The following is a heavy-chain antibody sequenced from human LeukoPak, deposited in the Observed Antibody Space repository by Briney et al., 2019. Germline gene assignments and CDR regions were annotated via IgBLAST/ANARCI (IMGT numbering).Heavy chain of an antibody. CDR3: AKALDTFGYMRFDY. CDR2: INGGGDST. V-gene: IGHV3-23*01. Sequence: GGSLRLSCAASGFTFSSYAMPWVRQAPGKGLEWVSSINGGGDSTYYADSVKGRFTISRDKSKNTLLLQMSSLRAEDTAIYYCAKALDTFGYMRFDYWGQGALVTVSS. J-gene: IGHJ4*02. CDR1: GFTFSSYA. D-gene: IGHD5-18*01.